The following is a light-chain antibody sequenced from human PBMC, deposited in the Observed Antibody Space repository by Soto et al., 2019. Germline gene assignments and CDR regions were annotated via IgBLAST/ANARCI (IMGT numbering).Light chain of an antibody. J-gene: IGKJ4*01. Sequence: EIVLTQSPGTLSLSPGERATLSCRASQSVISSSLAWYQQKPGQAPRLLIYGASSRATGIPDRFSGSGSGTDFTLTISRLEPEDFAMYYCQQYGSSPLTFGGGTKVEIK. CDR2: GAS. CDR1: QSVISSS. CDR3: QQYGSSPLT. V-gene: IGKV3-20*01.